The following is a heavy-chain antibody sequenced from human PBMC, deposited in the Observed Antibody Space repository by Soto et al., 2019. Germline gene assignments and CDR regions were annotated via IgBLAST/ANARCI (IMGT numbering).Heavy chain of an antibody. V-gene: IGHV1-3*01. Sequence: GASVKVSCKPSGGTFTSYAMPWVRQAPGQRLEWMGWINAGNGNTKYSQKFQGTVTITRDTSASTAYMELSSLRSEDTAVYYCARDDGREVVTANNWFDPWGQGTLVTVSS. CDR3: ARDDGREVVTANNWFDP. D-gene: IGHD2-21*02. J-gene: IGHJ5*02. CDR2: INAGNGNT. CDR1: GGTFTSYA.